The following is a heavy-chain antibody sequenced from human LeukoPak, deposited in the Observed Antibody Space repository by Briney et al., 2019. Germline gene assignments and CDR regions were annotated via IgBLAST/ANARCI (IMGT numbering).Heavy chain of an antibody. V-gene: IGHV3-23*01. CDR3: AKGGAVSSKSITLIRGTRKYYYYMDV. CDR2: ISDSGGST. Sequence: GGSLRLSCAASGFTFSSSGISWVRQAPGKGLEWVSGISDSGGSTYYADSVKGRFTISRDNSKNTLYLQMNSLRAEDTAVYYCAKGGAVSSKSITLIRGTRKYYYYMDVWGKGTTVTISS. D-gene: IGHD3-10*01. J-gene: IGHJ6*03. CDR1: GFTFSSSG.